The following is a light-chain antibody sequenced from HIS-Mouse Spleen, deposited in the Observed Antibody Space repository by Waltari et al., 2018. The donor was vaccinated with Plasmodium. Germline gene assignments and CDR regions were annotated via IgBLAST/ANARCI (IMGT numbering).Light chain of an antibody. CDR3: QQSYSTWT. CDR2: AAS. J-gene: IGKJ1*01. Sequence: DIQMTQSPSSLSASVGDRVPIPCRASQSISSYLNWYQQKPGKAPKLLIYAASSLQSGVPSRFSGSGSGTDFTLTISSLQPEDFATYYCQQSYSTWTFGQGTKVEIK. CDR1: QSISSY. V-gene: IGKV1-39*01.